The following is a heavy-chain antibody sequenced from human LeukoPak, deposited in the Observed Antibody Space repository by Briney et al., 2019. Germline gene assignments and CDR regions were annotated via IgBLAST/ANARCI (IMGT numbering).Heavy chain of an antibody. CDR1: GGSISSSSYY. Sequence: PSETLSLTCTVSGGSISSSSYYWGWIRQPPGKGLEWIGSIYYSGRTYYNPSLKSRVTISVDTSKNQFSLKLSSVTAADTAVYYCARGYCSSTSCYTPGTYFDYWGQGTLVTVSS. J-gene: IGHJ4*02. CDR3: ARGYCSSTSCYTPGTYFDY. CDR2: IYYSGRT. V-gene: IGHV4-39*01. D-gene: IGHD2-2*02.